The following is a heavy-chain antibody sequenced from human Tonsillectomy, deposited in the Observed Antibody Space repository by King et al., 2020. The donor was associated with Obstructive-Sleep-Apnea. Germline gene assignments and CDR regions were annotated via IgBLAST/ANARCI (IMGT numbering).Heavy chain of an antibody. CDR1: GGSFSNYY. J-gene: IGHJ3*02. Sequence: VQLQQWGAGLLKPSETLSLTCGVYGGSFSNYYWSWIRQPPGKGLEWIGEINDSGSTNYNPSLKSRVTTSVDTSKNQFSLKLSSVTAADTAVYYCARRWSVVVTATRGSAFDIWGQGPMVTVSS. CDR3: ARRWSVVVTATRGSAFDI. D-gene: IGHD2-21*02. V-gene: IGHV4-34*01. CDR2: INDSGST.